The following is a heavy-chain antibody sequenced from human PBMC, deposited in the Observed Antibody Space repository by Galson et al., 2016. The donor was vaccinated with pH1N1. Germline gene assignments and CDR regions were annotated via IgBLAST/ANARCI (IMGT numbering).Heavy chain of an antibody. CDR2: IYTGGST. D-gene: IGHD5-18*01. Sequence: SLRLSCAASGFTVSTNYMSWVRQAPGKGLEWVSLIYTGGSTYYADSVKGRFTISRDNSKNTLYLQMNSLRADDTAVYYGVRGLRGYSFTWGQGTLVTVSS. V-gene: IGHV3-53*01. CDR3: VRGLRGYSFT. CDR1: GFTVSTNY. J-gene: IGHJ4*02.